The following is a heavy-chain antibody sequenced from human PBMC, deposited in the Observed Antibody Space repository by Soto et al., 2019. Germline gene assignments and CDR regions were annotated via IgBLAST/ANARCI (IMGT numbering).Heavy chain of an antibody. CDR2: ISYDGSNK. J-gene: IGHJ6*02. Sequence: PGGSLRLSCAASGFTFSSYGMHWVRQAPGKGLEWVAVISYDGSNKYYADSVKGRFTISRDNSKNTLYLQMNSLRAEDTAVYYCAKDHSSSWYKHYYGMDVWGQGTTVTVS. CDR3: AKDHSSSWYKHYYGMDV. D-gene: IGHD6-13*01. CDR1: GFTFSSYG. V-gene: IGHV3-30*18.